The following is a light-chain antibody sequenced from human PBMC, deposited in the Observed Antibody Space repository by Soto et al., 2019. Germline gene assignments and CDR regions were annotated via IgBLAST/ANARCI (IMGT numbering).Light chain of an antibody. J-gene: IGLJ3*02. V-gene: IGLV2-23*01. CDR3: CSYAGSSAGV. Sequence: QSVLTQPASVSGSPGQSITISCTGTSSDVGSYNLVSWYQQHPGKAPKLMICEGSERPSGVSNRFSGSKSGNTASLTISGLQAEDEADYYCCSYAGSSAGVFGGGTQLTVL. CDR1: SSDVGSYNL. CDR2: EGS.